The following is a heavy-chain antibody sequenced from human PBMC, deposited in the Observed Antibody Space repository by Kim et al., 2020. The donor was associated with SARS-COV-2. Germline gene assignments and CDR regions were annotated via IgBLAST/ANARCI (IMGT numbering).Heavy chain of an antibody. J-gene: IGHJ4*02. CDR1: GFVFSDYA. V-gene: IGHV3-23*01. Sequence: GGSLRLSCAASGFVFSDYAMSWVRQAPGKGLEWVSGIRGNGGTTYYADSVKGRFTISRDNSKNTVYLHMDSLRGEDTAIYYCAQDPLWLAKLRLDHWGQGTLVTVSS. D-gene: IGHD3-10*01. CDR2: IRGNGGTT. CDR3: AQDPLWLAKLRLDH.